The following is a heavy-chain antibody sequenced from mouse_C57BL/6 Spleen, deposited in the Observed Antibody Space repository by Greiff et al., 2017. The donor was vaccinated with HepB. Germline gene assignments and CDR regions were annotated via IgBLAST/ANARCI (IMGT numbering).Heavy chain of an antibody. CDR3: ARRGGYDYAMDY. CDR2: IHPNSGSN. D-gene: IGHD2-2*01. V-gene: IGHV1-64*01. CDR1: GYTFTSYW. Sequence: QVHVKQPGAELVKPGASVKLSCKASGYTFTSYWMHWVKQRPGQGLEWIGMIHPNSGSNNYNEKFKSKATLTVDKSSSTAYMQLSSLTSEDSAVYYCARRGGYDYAMDYWGQGTSVTVSS. J-gene: IGHJ4*01.